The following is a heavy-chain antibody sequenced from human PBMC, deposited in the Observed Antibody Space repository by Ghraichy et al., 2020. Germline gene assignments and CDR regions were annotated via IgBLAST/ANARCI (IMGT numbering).Heavy chain of an antibody. Sequence: ASVKVSCKTSGYAFTDYYIHWVRQAPGQGLEWVGWNNPNSGATRYGQKFQDWVTLTSDTSIKTAYMELRNLKSGDTATYYCAKDIGESAWSESYGMDVWGQGTTVIVTS. CDR3: AKDIGESAWSESYGMDV. CDR2: NNPNSGAT. CDR1: GYAFTDYY. D-gene: IGHD1-14*01. V-gene: IGHV1-2*04. J-gene: IGHJ6*02.